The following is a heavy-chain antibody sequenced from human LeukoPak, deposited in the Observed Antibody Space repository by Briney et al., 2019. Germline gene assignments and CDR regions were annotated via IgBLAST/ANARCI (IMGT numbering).Heavy chain of an antibody. CDR3: ARGLTDGSGIYLNWFDS. J-gene: IGHJ5*01. Sequence: ASVKVSCKASGYTFTTYYMHWVRQAPGQGLEWMGMIDPSGASTMYAQKFQGRVTMTRDTSTATVYMELSSLRSEDTAVYYCARGLTDGSGIYLNWFDSWGQGTLVTVSS. CDR2: IDPSGAST. D-gene: IGHD3-10*01. V-gene: IGHV1-46*01. CDR1: GYTFTTYY.